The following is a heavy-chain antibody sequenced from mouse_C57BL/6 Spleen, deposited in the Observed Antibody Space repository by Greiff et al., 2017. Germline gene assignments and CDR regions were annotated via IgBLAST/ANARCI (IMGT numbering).Heavy chain of an antibody. J-gene: IGHJ3*01. CDR2: IDPETGGT. V-gene: IGHV1-15*01. D-gene: IGHD2-4*01. CDR3: TRDYDYPMAWCAY. Sequence: QVQLQQSGAELVRPGASVTLSCKASGYTFTDYEMHWVKQTPVHGLEWIGAIDPETGGTAYNQKFKGKAILTADKSSSTAYMELRSLTSEDSAVYYCTRDYDYPMAWCAYWGQGTLVTVSA. CDR1: GYTFTDYE.